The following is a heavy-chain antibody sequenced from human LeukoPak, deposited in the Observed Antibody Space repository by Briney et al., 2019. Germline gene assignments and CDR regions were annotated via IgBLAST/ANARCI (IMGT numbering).Heavy chain of an antibody. J-gene: IGHJ6*02. CDR2: IWYDGSNK. D-gene: IGHD3-22*01. Sequence: GGSLRLSCAASGFTFSSYGMHWVRQAPGKGLEWVAVIWYDGSNKYYAGSVKGRFTISRDNSKNTLYLQMNSLRAEDTAVYYCAGSGYYPYGMDVWGQGTTVTVSS. CDR3: AGSGYYPYGMDV. CDR1: GFTFSSYG. V-gene: IGHV3-33*01.